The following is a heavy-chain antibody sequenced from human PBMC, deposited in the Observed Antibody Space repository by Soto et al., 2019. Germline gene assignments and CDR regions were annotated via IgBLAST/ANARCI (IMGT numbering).Heavy chain of an antibody. D-gene: IGHD3-3*01. CDR2: ISGSGGST. V-gene: IGHV3-23*01. CDR1: GSTFSSYA. CDR3: AKAYDFWSGSINYYYGMDV. J-gene: IGHJ6*02. Sequence: VGSLRLSCAASGSTFSSYAMSWVRQAPGKVLEWVSAISGSGGSTYYADSVKVRFTISRDNSKNTLYLQMNSLRAEDTAVYYCAKAYDFWSGSINYYYGMDVWGQGTTVTVSS.